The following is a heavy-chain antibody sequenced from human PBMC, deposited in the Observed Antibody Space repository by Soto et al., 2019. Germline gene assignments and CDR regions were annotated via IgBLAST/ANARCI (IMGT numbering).Heavy chain of an antibody. J-gene: IGHJ5*02. Sequence: QVQLVQSGAEEKKPGSSVKVSCKASGGTFSSYTISWVRQAPGQGLEWMGRIIPILGIANYAQKFQGRVTITADKSTSTAYMELSSLRSEDTAVYYRARVTGTNWFDPWGQGTLVTVSS. CDR3: ARVTGTNWFDP. CDR2: IIPILGIA. D-gene: IGHD1-1*01. V-gene: IGHV1-69*02. CDR1: GGTFSSYT.